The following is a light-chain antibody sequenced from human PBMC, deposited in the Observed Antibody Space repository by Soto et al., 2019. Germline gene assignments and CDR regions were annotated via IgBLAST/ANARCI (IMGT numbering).Light chain of an antibody. Sequence: EIVVTQSPANLSVSAAERATLSCRASQDVGSKLAWYQKKPGQAPRLLFYGASSRATGIPDRFSGSGSGTDFTLTISRLEPEDFAAYYCQQYGSSPPWTVGQGTNVEIK. CDR3: QQYGSSPPWT. J-gene: IGKJ1*01. CDR1: QDVGSK. CDR2: GAS. V-gene: IGKV3-20*01.